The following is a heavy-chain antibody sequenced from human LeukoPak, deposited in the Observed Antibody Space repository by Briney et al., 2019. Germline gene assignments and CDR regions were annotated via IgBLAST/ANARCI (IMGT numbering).Heavy chain of an antibody. Sequence: GSLRLSCAGSGFTFSSYAMGWVRQAPGKGLEWVSTNSGSGGSTYYADSVEGRFTISRDNSKNTLFLQMNSLRAEDTAGYYCPKRRGPTSGHFDLWRQGPLVTVLS. CDR1: GFTFSSYA. J-gene: IGHJ4*02. V-gene: IGHV3-23*01. CDR3: PKRRGPTSGHFDL. D-gene: IGHD3-10*01. CDR2: NSGSGGST.